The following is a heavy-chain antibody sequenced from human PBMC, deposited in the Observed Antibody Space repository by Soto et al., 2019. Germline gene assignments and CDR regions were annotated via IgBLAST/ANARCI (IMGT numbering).Heavy chain of an antibody. V-gene: IGHV3-21*06. D-gene: IGHD3-22*01. J-gene: IGHJ6*02. CDR3: ARQVPYSSHRMDV. Sequence: SGGSLRLSCAASGFTFSSFSMDWVRHAPGQGLEWVSSISSRGTYVYYADSVKGRFTVSKDNANNVLFLQMNSLRAEDTAVYYCARQVPYSSHRMDVWGQGTTVTVSS. CDR2: ISSRGTYV. CDR1: GFTFSSFS.